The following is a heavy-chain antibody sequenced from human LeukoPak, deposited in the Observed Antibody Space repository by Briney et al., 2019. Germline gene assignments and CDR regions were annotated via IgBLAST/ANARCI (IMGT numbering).Heavy chain of an antibody. CDR3: ARGRGTVEDIVVVVADHFDY. J-gene: IGHJ4*02. D-gene: IGHD2-15*01. V-gene: IGHV4-59*06. CDR2: IYYSGST. Sequence: PGGSLRISCAVSGFTVTSNYMSWVRQAPGKGLEWIGYIYYSGSTYYNPSLKSRVTISVDTPKNQFSLKLSSVTAADTAVYYCARGRGTVEDIVVVVADHFDYWGQGTLVTVSS. CDR1: GFTVTSNY.